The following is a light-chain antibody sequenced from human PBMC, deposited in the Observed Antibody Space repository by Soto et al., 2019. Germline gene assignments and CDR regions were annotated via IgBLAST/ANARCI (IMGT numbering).Light chain of an antibody. CDR2: AAS. CDR3: LQDYNYPFT. J-gene: IGKJ3*01. Sequence: AIQMTQSPSSLSASIGDRVTITCRVSQGIRGDLGWYQQKPGKAPKLLIYAASTLQSGVPSRFSGSGSGTDFTLTISSLQPEDFATYYCLQDYNYPFTFGPGTKVDVK. V-gene: IGKV1-6*01. CDR1: QGIRGD.